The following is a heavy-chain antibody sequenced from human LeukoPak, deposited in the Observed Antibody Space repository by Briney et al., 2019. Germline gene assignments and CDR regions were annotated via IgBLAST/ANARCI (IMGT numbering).Heavy chain of an antibody. V-gene: IGHV3-30*18. CDR1: GFTSSSYG. CDR3: AKDRRIKIFGVVVPYYGMDV. Sequence: GGSLRLSCAASGFTSSSYGMHWVRQAPGKGLEWVSVISYDGSTKYSADSVKGRFTISRDNSKNTLYLEMNSLRAEDTAVYYCAKDRRIKIFGVVVPYYGMDVWGQGTTVTVSS. CDR2: ISYDGSTK. D-gene: IGHD3-3*01. J-gene: IGHJ6*02.